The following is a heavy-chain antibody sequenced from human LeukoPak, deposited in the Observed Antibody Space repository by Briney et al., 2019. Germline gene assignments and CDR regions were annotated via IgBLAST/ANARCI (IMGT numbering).Heavy chain of an antibody. CDR3: ARQGSGNYLSPVNY. V-gene: IGHV4-39*01. CDR2: IYYSGST. Sequence: PSETLSLTCTVSGGSVSSTTYYWGWIRQPPGKGLEWIGTIYYSGSTYYNPSLKSRVTISVDTSKNQFSLKLSSVTAADTAVYYCARQGSGNYLSPVNYWGQGTLVTVSS. J-gene: IGHJ4*02. CDR1: GGSVSSTTYY. D-gene: IGHD1-26*01.